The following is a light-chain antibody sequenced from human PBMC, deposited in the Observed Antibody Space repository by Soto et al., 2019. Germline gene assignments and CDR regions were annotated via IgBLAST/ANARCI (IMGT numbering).Light chain of an antibody. J-gene: IGKJ5*01. CDR1: QSIGSH. CDR3: QQYNNWPQD. V-gene: IGKV3D-15*01. Sequence: EIVLTQSPATLSLSPGERATLSCRARQSIGSHLAWYQQQPGQAPRLIIHDASSRATGIPARFSGSGSGTEFTLTISSLQSEDFAVYYCQQYNNWPQDLGQGTRLEIK. CDR2: DAS.